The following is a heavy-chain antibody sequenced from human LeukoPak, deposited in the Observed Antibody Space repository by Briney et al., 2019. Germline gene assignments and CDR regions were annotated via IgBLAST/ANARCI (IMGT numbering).Heavy chain of an antibody. CDR3: ARVSSGSAGY. J-gene: IGHJ4*02. CDR1: GGSISSYY. Sequence: SETLSFTCTVSGGSISSYYWSWIRQPPGKGLEWIGYIYYSGSTNYNPSLKSRVTISVDTSKDQFSLKLSSVTAADTAVYYCARVSSGSAGYWGQGTLVTVSS. D-gene: IGHD6-19*01. V-gene: IGHV4-59*08. CDR2: IYYSGST.